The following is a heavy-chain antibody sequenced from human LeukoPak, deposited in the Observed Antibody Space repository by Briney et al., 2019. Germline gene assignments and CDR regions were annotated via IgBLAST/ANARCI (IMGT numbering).Heavy chain of an antibody. CDR3: ARHRGRSDHAFDI. CDR1: GGSISSSSYY. Sequence: SETLSLTCTVSGGSISSSSYYWGWIRQPPGKGLEWIGSIYYSGSTYYNPSLKSRVTISVDTSKNQFSLKLSSVTAADTAVYYCARHRGRSDHAFDIWGQGTMVTVSS. CDR2: IYYSGST. V-gene: IGHV4-39*01. J-gene: IGHJ3*02. D-gene: IGHD2-15*01.